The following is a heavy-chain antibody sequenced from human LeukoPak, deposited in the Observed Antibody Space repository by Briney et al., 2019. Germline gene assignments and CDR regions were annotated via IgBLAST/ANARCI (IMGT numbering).Heavy chain of an antibody. CDR1: GFTFNGCW. Sequence: PGGSLRLSCAASGFTFNGCWMSWLRQAPGKGLEWVANIKQDGSDIYYLGSVRGRFTISRDNAMNSLYLQMNSLRAEDTAVYYCTRDALYGDPSYYYMDVWGKGTTVTVSS. D-gene: IGHD4-17*01. J-gene: IGHJ6*03. CDR2: IKQDGSDI. CDR3: TRDALYGDPSYYYMDV. V-gene: IGHV3-7*01.